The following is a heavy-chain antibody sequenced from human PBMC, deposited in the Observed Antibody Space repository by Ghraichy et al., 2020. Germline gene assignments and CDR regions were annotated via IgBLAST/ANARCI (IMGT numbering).Heavy chain of an antibody. V-gene: IGHV3-7*04. CDR2: IKEDGSVK. D-gene: IGHD5-12*01. CDR1: GFTFSNYW. J-gene: IGHJ5*02. CDR3: TRDGGYSGYTA. Sequence: GGSLRLSCIASGFTFSNYWMSWVRQVPGKGPEWVANIKEDGSVKNYADSVRGRFTISRDNAKDSLYLQMDGLRVEDTAMYHCTRDGGYSGYTAWGLGTLVTVSS.